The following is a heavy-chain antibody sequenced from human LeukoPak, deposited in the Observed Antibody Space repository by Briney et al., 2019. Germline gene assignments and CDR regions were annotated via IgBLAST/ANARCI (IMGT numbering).Heavy chain of an antibody. D-gene: IGHD2-2*01. V-gene: IGHV3-23*01. Sequence: GGSLRLSCAASGFTFSSDALSWVRQAPGKGREWVSSLSGSGYNTYYADSVKGRFTISRDNSKHTVYLQMNSLRAEDTAVYYCAKDPYGTRYFDYWGQGTLVTVSS. CDR1: GFTFSSDA. CDR2: LSGSGYNT. CDR3: AKDPYGTRYFDY. J-gene: IGHJ4*02.